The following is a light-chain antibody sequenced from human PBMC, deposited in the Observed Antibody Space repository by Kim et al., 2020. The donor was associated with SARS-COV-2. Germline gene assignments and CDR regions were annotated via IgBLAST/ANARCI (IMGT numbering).Light chain of an antibody. Sequence: QSALTQPPSASGSPGQSVTISCTGTSNDVGGYNYVAWYQQHPGKAPKLMIYEVSKRPSGVPDRFSGSKSGNTASLTVPGLQAEDEADYYCSTYAGSNNYDVGTGTKVTVL. V-gene: IGLV2-8*01. CDR3: STYAGSNNYD. CDR1: SNDVGGYNY. J-gene: IGLJ1*01. CDR2: EVS.